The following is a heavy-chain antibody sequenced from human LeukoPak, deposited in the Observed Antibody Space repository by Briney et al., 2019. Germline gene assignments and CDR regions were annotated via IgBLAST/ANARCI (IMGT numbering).Heavy chain of an antibody. Sequence: GGSLRLSCAASGFTFSSYWMHWVRQAPGKGLLWVSRINSDGSSTSYADSVKGRFTISRDNAKNTLYLQMNSLRAEDTAVYYCARDRVYYDSSGYEHWGQGTLVTVSS. D-gene: IGHD3-22*01. CDR1: GFTFSSYW. J-gene: IGHJ4*02. CDR3: ARDRVYYDSSGYEH. CDR2: INSDGSST. V-gene: IGHV3-74*01.